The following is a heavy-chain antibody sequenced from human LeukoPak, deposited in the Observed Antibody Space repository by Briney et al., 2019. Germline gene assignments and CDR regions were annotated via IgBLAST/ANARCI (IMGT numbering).Heavy chain of an antibody. Sequence: GGSLRLSCAASGFTFSNYGMHWVRQAPGKGLEWVAFVYYDGNNKYYAASVKGRFTISRDNPKNTVYLQMESLRAEDTAVYYCVRNLQGGYNPSFEYWGQGTLVTVSS. CDR2: VYYDGNNK. CDR1: GFTFSNYG. J-gene: IGHJ4*02. CDR3: VRNLQGGYNPSFEY. V-gene: IGHV3-30*02. D-gene: IGHD5-24*01.